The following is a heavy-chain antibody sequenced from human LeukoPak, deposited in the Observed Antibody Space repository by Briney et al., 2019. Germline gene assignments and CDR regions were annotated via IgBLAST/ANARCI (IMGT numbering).Heavy chain of an antibody. Sequence: GGSLRLSCAASGVTVSSNYISWVRQAPGKGLEWVSVIYSDGRTYYTDSVKGRFTISRDNSKNTLYLQMNSLRAEDTAVYYRARSRAGSGSYFGAFDIWGQGTMVTVSS. CDR2: IYSDGRT. CDR3: ARSRAGSGSYFGAFDI. V-gene: IGHV3-53*01. CDR1: GVTVSSNY. D-gene: IGHD3-10*01. J-gene: IGHJ3*02.